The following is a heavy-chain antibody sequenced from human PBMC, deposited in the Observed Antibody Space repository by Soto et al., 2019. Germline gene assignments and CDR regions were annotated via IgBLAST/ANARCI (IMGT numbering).Heavy chain of an antibody. V-gene: IGHV2-5*02. J-gene: IGHJ4*02. CDR3: AHRVLRTVFGLVTTTAIYFDF. Sequence: QITLNESGPTPVKPRQTLTLTCTFSGFSLTTSGVGVGWIRQSPGKAPESLALIYWDDDKRDSPSLRSRLTINKDTSKNPVVLTMADLDPADTATYYCAHRVLRTVFGLVTTTAIYFDFWGQGTPVAVSS. D-gene: IGHD3-3*01. CDR2: IYWDDDK. CDR1: GFSLTTSGVG.